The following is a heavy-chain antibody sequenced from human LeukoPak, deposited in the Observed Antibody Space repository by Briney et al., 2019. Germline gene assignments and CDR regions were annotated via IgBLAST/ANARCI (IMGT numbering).Heavy chain of an antibody. D-gene: IGHD6-19*01. CDR2: IYYSGST. J-gene: IGHJ3*02. CDR3: ARVVAVAGMDAFDI. CDR1: GGSISSYY. Sequence: SETLSLTCTVSGGSISSYYWSWIRQPPGKGLEWIGYIYYSGSTNYNPSLKSRVTISVDTSKNQFSLKLSSVTAADTAVYYCARVVAVAGMDAFDIWGQRDNGHRLF. V-gene: IGHV4-59*01.